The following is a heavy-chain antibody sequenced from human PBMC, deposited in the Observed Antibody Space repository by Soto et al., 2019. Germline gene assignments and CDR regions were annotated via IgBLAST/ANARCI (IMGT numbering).Heavy chain of an antibody. D-gene: IGHD6-6*01. CDR1: GFTFSSYA. Sequence: GGSLRLSCAASGFTFSSYAMSWVRQAPGKGLEWVSAISGSGGSTYYADSVKGRFTISRDNSKSTLYLQMNSLRAEDTAVYYCAKVALVEYYYYYMDVWGKGTTVTVSS. V-gene: IGHV3-23*01. CDR3: AKVALVEYYYYYMDV. J-gene: IGHJ6*03. CDR2: ISGSGGST.